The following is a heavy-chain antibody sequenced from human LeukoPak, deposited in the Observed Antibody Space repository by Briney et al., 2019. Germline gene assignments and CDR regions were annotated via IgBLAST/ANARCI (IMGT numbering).Heavy chain of an antibody. CDR1: GFTFSAYY. J-gene: IGHJ4*02. CDR2: ISGSGDSK. V-gene: IGHV3-11*01. D-gene: IGHD4-11*01. Sequence: TGGSLGLSCAASGFTFSAYYMSWIRQAPGKGLEWVSDISGSGDSKFYTDSVKGRFTISRDNAKNSLYLQMNSLRAEDTAVYYCARRTYSNYFFDYWGLGTLVTVSS. CDR3: ARRTYSNYFFDY.